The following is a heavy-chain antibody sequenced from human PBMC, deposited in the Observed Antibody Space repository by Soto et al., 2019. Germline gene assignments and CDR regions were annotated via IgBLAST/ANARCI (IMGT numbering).Heavy chain of an antibody. V-gene: IGHV3-23*01. Sequence: EVQLLESGGGLVQPGGSLRLSCAASGFTFSFYAMNWVRQAPGKGLEWVSTISGSGGSPYYADSVKGRFTISRDNSKNTVYLQMNSLRAEDTAVYYCAKEQTWSLTHGFDIWGQGTMVTVSS. J-gene: IGHJ3*02. CDR3: AKEQTWSLTHGFDI. CDR2: ISGSGGSP. CDR1: GFTFSFYA. D-gene: IGHD2-8*01.